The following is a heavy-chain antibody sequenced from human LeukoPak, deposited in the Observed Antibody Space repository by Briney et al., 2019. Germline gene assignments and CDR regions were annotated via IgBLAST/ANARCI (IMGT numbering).Heavy chain of an antibody. J-gene: IGHJ4*02. D-gene: IGHD3-9*01. CDR1: GYTFTSYG. CDR3: ARRPYYDILTGYDY. Sequence: ASVKVSCKASGYTFTSYGISWVRQAPGQGLEWMGWISAYNGNTNYAQKLQGRVTMTTDTSTSTAYMELRSLRSEDTAVYYCARRPYYDILTGYDYWGQGTLVTVSS. V-gene: IGHV1-18*04. CDR2: ISAYNGNT.